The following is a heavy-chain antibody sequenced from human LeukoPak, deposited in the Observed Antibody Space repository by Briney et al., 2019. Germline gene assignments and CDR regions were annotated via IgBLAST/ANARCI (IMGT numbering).Heavy chain of an antibody. Sequence: GGSLRLSCAASGFTFSNAWMSWVRQAPGKGLEWVSVIYTGGSTYYADSVKGRFTISRDNSKNTLYLQMNSLRAEDTAVYYCAKVGAVAGSSRYFDCWGQGTLVTVSS. D-gene: IGHD6-19*01. CDR1: GFTFSNAW. CDR3: AKVGAVAGSSRYFDC. J-gene: IGHJ4*02. CDR2: IYTGGST. V-gene: IGHV3-66*01.